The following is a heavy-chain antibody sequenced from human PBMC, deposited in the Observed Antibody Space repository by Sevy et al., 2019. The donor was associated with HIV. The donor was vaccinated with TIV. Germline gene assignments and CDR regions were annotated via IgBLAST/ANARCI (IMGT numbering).Heavy chain of an antibody. CDR2: IYPGDSDT. CDR3: ASAPPIAAAGIYFDY. V-gene: IGHV5-51*01. Sequence: GEALKISCKGSGYSFTSYWIGWVRQMPGKGLEWMGIIYPGDSDTRYSPSFQGQVTISADKSISTAYLQWSILQASATASYSCASAPPIAAAGIYFDYWGQGTLVTVSS. D-gene: IGHD6-13*01. CDR1: GYSFTSYW. J-gene: IGHJ4*02.